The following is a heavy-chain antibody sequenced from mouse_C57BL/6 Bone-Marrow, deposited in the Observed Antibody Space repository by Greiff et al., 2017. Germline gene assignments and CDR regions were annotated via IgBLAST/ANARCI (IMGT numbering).Heavy chain of an antibody. Sequence: EVQGVESGAELVRPGASVKLSCTASGFNIKDDYMHWVKQKPEQGLEWIGWIGPENGYTEYASKLQGKVTITADTSTNTAYLQLSSLTSEDTAVYYCTGSQAWFSYWGQGTLVTVSA. J-gene: IGHJ3*01. CDR3: TGSQAWFSY. CDR2: IGPENGYT. V-gene: IGHV14-4*01. CDR1: GFNIKDDY. D-gene: IGHD1-1*01.